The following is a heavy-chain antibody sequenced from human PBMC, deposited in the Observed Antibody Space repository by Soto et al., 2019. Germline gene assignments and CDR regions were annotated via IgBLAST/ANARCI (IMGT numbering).Heavy chain of an antibody. CDR2: MNPNSGNT. J-gene: IGHJ6*03. CDR3: ARGITVTTDGPYYYYMDV. V-gene: IGHV1-8*01. D-gene: IGHD4-17*01. Sequence: ASVKVSCKASGYTFTSYDINWVRQATGQGLEWMGWMNPNSGNTGYAQKFQGRVTMTRNTSISTAYMELSSLRSEDTAVYYCARGITVTTDGPYYYYMDVWGKGTTVTVSS. CDR1: GYTFTSYD.